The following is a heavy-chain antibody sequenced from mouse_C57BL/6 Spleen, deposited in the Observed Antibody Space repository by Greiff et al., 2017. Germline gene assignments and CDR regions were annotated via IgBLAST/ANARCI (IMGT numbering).Heavy chain of an antibody. V-gene: IGHV1-59*01. Sequence: QVQLQQPGAELVRPGTSVKLSCKASGYTFTSYWMHWVKQRPGQGLEWIGVIDPSDSYTNYNQKFKGKATLTVDTSSSTAYMQLSSLTSEDSAVYYCARPVRYYFDYWGQGTTLTVSS. CDR1: GYTFTSYW. CDR2: IDPSDSYT. J-gene: IGHJ2*01. CDR3: ARPVRYYFDY.